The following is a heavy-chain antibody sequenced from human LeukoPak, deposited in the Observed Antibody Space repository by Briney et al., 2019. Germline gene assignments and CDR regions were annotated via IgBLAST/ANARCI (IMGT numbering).Heavy chain of an antibody. CDR2: ISSTGTYI. D-gene: IGHD6-6*01. J-gene: IGHJ4*02. CDR3: ARGSIATRPTFFEY. CDR1: GFTFSSHN. V-gene: IGHV3-21*01. Sequence: PGGSLRLSCAAPGFTFSSHNINWVRQAPGKGLEWVSSISSTGTYIYYADSVKGRFTISRDNAKNSLYLQMDSLRDEDTAVYYCARGSIATRPTFFEYWGQGTLVTVSS.